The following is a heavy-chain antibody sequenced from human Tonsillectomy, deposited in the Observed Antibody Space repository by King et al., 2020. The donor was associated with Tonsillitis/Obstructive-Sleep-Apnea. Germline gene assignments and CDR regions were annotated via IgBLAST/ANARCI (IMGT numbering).Heavy chain of an antibody. J-gene: IGHJ3*02. CDR3: VKPVAGTWFYAFDI. V-gene: IGHV3-64D*06. D-gene: IGHD6-19*01. CDR2: ISSDGVTP. CDR1: GFTFGSFA. Sequence: VQLVESGGGLVQPGGSLRLSCSASGFTFGSFAMHWVRQAPGKGLEYVSAISSDGVTPYSADSVKDRFTISRDNSKNTLYLQMSSLRVEDTAVYYCVKPVAGTWFYAFDIWGQGTMVIVSS.